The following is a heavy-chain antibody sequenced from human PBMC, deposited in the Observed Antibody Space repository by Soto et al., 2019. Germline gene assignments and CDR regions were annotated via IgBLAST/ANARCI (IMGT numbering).Heavy chain of an antibody. CDR1: GGPISSYY. CDR2: IYYSGST. D-gene: IGHD6-6*01. J-gene: IGHJ3*02. Sequence: PSETLSLTCTVSGGPISSYYWSWIRQPPGKGLEWIGYIYYSGSTNYNPSLKSRVTISVDTPKNQFSLKLSSVTAADTAVYYCARRSIAIAARPYGAFDIWGQGTMVTVSS. CDR3: ARRSIAIAARPYGAFDI. V-gene: IGHV4-59*01.